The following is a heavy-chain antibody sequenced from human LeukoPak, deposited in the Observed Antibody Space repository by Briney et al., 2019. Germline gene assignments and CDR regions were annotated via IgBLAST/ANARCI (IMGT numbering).Heavy chain of an antibody. CDR1: GYTFTSYG. J-gene: IGHJ4*02. Sequence: ASVKVSCKASGYTFTSYGISWVRQAPGQGLEWMGWISAYNGNTNYAQKLQGRVTVTTDTSTSTAYMELRSLRSDDTAVYYCARAVGVQLWSNFFDYWGQGTLVTVSS. D-gene: IGHD5-18*01. CDR3: ARAVGVQLWSNFFDY. V-gene: IGHV1-18*01. CDR2: ISAYNGNT.